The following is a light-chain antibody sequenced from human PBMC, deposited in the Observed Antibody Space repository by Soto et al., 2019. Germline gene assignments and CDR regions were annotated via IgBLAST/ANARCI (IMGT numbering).Light chain of an antibody. Sequence: ETLMTLSPATLSVPPGERATVSCRASHSVGSLLAWYQQKPGQAPRLLIYGASTRATGIPARFTGSGSGTEFTLTISSLQSEDFAVYYCQQYNNWPITFGPVTRLEIK. CDR3: QQYNNWPIT. CDR2: GAS. J-gene: IGKJ5*01. V-gene: IGKV3-15*01. CDR1: HSVGSL.